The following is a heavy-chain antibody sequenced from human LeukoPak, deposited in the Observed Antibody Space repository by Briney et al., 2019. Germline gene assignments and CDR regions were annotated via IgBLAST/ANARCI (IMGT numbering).Heavy chain of an antibody. CDR1: GGSISRGSYY. V-gene: IGHV4-61*02. D-gene: IGHD6-19*01. CDR3: AREQWLVRNWFDP. J-gene: IGHJ5*02. CDR2: IYASGST. Sequence: PSETLSLTCTVSGGSISRGSYYWSWIRQPAGKGLEWIGRIYASGSTNYNPSLKSRVTISVDTSKNQFSLKLSSVTAADTAVYYCAREQWLVRNWFDPWGQGTLVTVSS.